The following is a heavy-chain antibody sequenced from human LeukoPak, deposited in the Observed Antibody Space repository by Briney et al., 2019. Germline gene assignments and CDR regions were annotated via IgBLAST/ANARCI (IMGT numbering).Heavy chain of an antibody. Sequence: GASVKVSCKASGYTFTSYGISWVRQAPGQGLEWMAWISGYNGNTNYAQKLQGRVTITADESTSTAYMELSSLRSEDTAVYYCASSDQGDYYDSSGPFDYWGQGTLVTVSS. CDR1: GYTFTSYG. D-gene: IGHD3-22*01. V-gene: IGHV1-18*01. J-gene: IGHJ4*02. CDR2: ISGYNGNT. CDR3: ASSDQGDYYDSSGPFDY.